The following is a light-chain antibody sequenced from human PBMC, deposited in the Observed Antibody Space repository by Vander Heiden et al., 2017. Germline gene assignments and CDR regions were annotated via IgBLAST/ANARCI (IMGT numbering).Light chain of an antibody. Sequence: QSALTQPPSASGSPGQSVTLSCTGTSSDIGAYNYVSWYQQHPGKAPKLVIYDVTKRPSGVPDRFSASKSGNTASLTVSGLRAEDEAYYYCSSYAGTNNWGVFGGGTKLTVL. J-gene: IGLJ2*01. V-gene: IGLV2-8*01. CDR2: DVT. CDR1: SSDIGAYNY. CDR3: SSYAGTNNWGV.